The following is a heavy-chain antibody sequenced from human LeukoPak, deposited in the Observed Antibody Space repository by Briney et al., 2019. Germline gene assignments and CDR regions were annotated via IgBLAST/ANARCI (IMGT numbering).Heavy chain of an antibody. V-gene: IGHV4-38-2*01. CDR3: ARTMIVVVNSEFDI. D-gene: IGHD3-22*01. CDR2: IYHGGST. J-gene: IGHJ3*02. CDR1: GYSISSGYY. Sequence: SETLSLTCAVSGYSISSGYYWGWIRQPPGKGLEWIGSIYHGGSTYYNPSLKSRVTISVDTSKNQFSLKLSSVTAADTAVYYCARTMIVVVNSEFDIWGQGTMVTVSS.